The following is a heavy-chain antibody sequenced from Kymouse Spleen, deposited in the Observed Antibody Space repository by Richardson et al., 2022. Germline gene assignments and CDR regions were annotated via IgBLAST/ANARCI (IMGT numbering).Heavy chain of an antibody. CDR3: ARAPRTTGTTSSHFDY. CDR2: INPNSGGT. V-gene: IGHV1-2*04. Sequence: QVQLVQSGAEVKKPGASVKVSCKASGYTFTGYYMHWVRQAPGQGLEWMGWINPNSGGTNYAQKFQGWVTMTRDTSISTAYMELSRLRSDDTAVYYCARAPRTTGTTSSHFDYWGQGTLVTVSS. CDR1: GYTFTGYY. J-gene: IGHJ4*02. D-gene: IGHD1-1*01.